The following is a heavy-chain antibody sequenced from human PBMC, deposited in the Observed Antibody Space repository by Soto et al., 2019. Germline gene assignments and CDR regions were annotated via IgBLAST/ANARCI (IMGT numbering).Heavy chain of an antibody. CDR1: GFTFSSYS. D-gene: IGHD6-19*01. CDR2: ISSSSSTI. J-gene: IGHJ3*02. Sequence: EVQLVESGGGLVQPGGSLRLSCAASGFTFSSYSMNWVRQAPGKGLEWVSYISSSSSTIYYADSVKGRFTISRDNAKNSLYLQMNSLRDEDTAVYYCATYKTAVANHDAFDIWGQGTMVTVSS. CDR3: ATYKTAVANHDAFDI. V-gene: IGHV3-48*02.